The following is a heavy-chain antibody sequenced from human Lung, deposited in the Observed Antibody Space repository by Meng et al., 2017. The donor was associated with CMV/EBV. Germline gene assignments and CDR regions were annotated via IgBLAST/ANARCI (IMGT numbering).Heavy chain of an antibody. CDR3: AAVTLTFDF. V-gene: IGHV3-7*01. D-gene: IGHD2-15*01. J-gene: IGHJ3*01. CDR2: IKQDGSEK. CDR1: GFSFSSYW. Sequence: GESLKISCVASGFSFSSYWMTWVRQAPGKGLEWVASIKQDGSEKYYVDSVKGRFTISRDNANNSLYLQMNSLRAEDTAVYYCAAVTLTFDFWGQGTVVNVAS.